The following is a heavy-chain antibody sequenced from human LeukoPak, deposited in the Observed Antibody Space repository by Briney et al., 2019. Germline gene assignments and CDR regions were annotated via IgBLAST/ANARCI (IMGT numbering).Heavy chain of an antibody. Sequence: PGESLRLSCAASGFTFSGSVMHWVRQASGKGLEWVGRIITKHNNYATSYAASVRGRFSISRDDSKITAYLQMDSLKTEDTAVYYCTSDTRGHFDYWGQGSLVTVS. CDR3: TSDTRGHFDY. D-gene: IGHD2-2*01. CDR1: GFTFSGSV. J-gene: IGHJ4*02. V-gene: IGHV3-73*01. CDR2: IITKHNNYAT.